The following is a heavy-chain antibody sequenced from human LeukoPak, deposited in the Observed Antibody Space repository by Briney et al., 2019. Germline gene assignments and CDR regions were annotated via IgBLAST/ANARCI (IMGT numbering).Heavy chain of an antibody. CDR2: ISGSGGST. V-gene: IGHV3-23*01. D-gene: IGHD2-15*01. CDR1: GFTFSSYA. Sequence: PGGSLRLSCTASGFTFSSYAMSWVRQAPGKGLEWVSAISGSGGSTYYADSVKGRFTISRDNSKNTLYLQMNSLRAEDTAVYYCAKVIVVVVAAFDYWGQGTLVTVSS. J-gene: IGHJ4*02. CDR3: AKVIVVVVAAFDY.